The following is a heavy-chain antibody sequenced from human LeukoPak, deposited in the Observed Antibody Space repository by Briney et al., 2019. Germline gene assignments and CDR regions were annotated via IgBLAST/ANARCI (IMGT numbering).Heavy chain of an antibody. Sequence: ASVKVSCKASGYTFTSYDINWVLQAPGQGLEWMGWMNPNSGNTGYAQKFQGRVTMTRNTSISTAYMELSSLRSEDTAVYYCARGTYCGGDCYHWYFDLWGRGTLVTVSS. V-gene: IGHV1-8*01. CDR1: GYTFTSYD. CDR2: MNPNSGNT. D-gene: IGHD2-21*02. J-gene: IGHJ2*01. CDR3: ARGTYCGGDCYHWYFDL.